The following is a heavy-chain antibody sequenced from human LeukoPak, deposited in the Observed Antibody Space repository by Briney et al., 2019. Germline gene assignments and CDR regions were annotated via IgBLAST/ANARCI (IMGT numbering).Heavy chain of an antibody. D-gene: IGHD3-10*01. V-gene: IGHV3-7*01. CDR3: GRSPDGVDN. Sequence: GGSLRLSCAASGFIFNNYWMTWVRQTPGKGLEFGANIKEDGSEIFYLDSVKGRFTISRDNAKNSLYLQMNSLRVEDTAVYYCGRSPDGVDNWGQGTLVTVSS. CDR1: GFIFNNYW. J-gene: IGHJ4*02. CDR2: IKEDGSEI.